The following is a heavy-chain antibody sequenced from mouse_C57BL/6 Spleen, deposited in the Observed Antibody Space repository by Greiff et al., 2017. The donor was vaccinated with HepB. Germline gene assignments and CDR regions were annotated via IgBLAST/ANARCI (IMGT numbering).Heavy chain of an antibody. CDR3: AREGDVRYFDV. J-gene: IGHJ1*03. CDR1: GYTFTSYW. V-gene: IGHV1-61*01. CDR2: IYPSDSET. Sequence: QVQLQQPGAELVRPGSSVKLSCKASGYTFTSYWMDWVKQRPGQGLEWIGNIYPSDSETHYNQKFKDKATLTVDKSSSTAYMQLSSLTSEDSAVYYCAREGDVRYFDVWGTGTTVTVSS.